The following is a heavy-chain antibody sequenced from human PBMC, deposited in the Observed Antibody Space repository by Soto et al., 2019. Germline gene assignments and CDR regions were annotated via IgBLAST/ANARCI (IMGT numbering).Heavy chain of an antibody. V-gene: IGHV3-48*02. CDR1: GFTFSSYS. J-gene: IGHJ4*02. Sequence: GGSLRLSCAASGFTFSSYSMNWVRQAPGKGLEWVSYISSSSSTIYYADSVKGRFTISRDNAKNSLYLQMNSLRDEDTAVYYCAREDIYYYDSSGYGGFNYWGQGTLVTVSS. CDR3: AREDIYYYDSSGYGGFNY. D-gene: IGHD3-22*01. CDR2: ISSSSSTI.